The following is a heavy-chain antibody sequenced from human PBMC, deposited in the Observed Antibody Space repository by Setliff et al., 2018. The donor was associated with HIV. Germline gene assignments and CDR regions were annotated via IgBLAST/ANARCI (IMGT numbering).Heavy chain of an antibody. CDR2: NSAYNGNT. J-gene: IGHJ4*02. V-gene: IGHV1-18*01. CDR3: ARDGYYYDGSAYSTFDY. D-gene: IGHD3-22*01. Sequence: ASVKVSCKASGYTFINYGISWVRQAPGQGLEWMGWNSAYNGNTNYAQQLQGRVTMTTDTSTSRAYLQLRSLRSDDTAVYYCARDGYYYDGSAYSTFDYWGQGTLVTVFS. CDR1: GYTFINYG.